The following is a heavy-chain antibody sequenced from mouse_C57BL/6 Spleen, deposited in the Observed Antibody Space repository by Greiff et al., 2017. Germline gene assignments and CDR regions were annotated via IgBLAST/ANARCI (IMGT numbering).Heavy chain of an antibody. D-gene: IGHD1-1*01. Sequence: EVQLVESGGGLVQPGGSLSLSCAASGFTFTDYYMSCVRQPPGKALEWLGFIRNKANGYTTEYSASVKGRFTISRDNSQSILYLQMNALRAEDSATYYCARENDYGSSDYWGQGTTLTVSS. CDR3: ARENDYGSSDY. J-gene: IGHJ2*01. CDR2: IRNKANGYTT. V-gene: IGHV7-3*01. CDR1: GFTFTDYY.